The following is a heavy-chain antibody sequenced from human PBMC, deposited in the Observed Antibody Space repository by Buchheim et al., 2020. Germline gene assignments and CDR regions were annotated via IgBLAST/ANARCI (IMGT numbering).Heavy chain of an antibody. D-gene: IGHD3-10*01. CDR3: AREAPLAGSYPYYYYAMDV. J-gene: IGHJ6*02. CDR2: IFTSGST. V-gene: IGHV4-61*02. Sequence: QVQLQESGPGLVKPSQTLSLTCSVSGGSISSGSYYWSWIRQPAGRGLEWIGRIFTSGSTDYNSSLKSRVTISVDRSKNQFSLKLSSVTAADTAVYFCAREAPLAGSYPYYYYAMDVWGQGTT. CDR1: GGSISSGSYY.